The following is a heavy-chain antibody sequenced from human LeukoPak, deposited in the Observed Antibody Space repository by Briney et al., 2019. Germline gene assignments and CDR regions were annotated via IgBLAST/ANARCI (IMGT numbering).Heavy chain of an antibody. CDR3: AKLRGITMIVVVINY. J-gene: IGHJ4*02. V-gene: IGHV3-23*01. Sequence: GGSLRLSCAASGFTFSSYAMSWVRQAPGKGLEWVSAISGSGGNTYYADSVKGRFTISRDNSKNTLYLQMNSLRAEDTAVYYCAKLRGITMIVVVINYWGQGTLVTVSS. CDR1: GFTFSSYA. D-gene: IGHD3-22*01. CDR2: ISGSGGNT.